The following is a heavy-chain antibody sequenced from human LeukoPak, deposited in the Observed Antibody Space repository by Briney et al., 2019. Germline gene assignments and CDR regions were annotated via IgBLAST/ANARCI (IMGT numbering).Heavy chain of an antibody. CDR2: IYYSGST. J-gene: IGHJ3*02. CDR3: ARVGYYYDSNGYYLDAFDI. Sequence: SETLSLTCTVSGGSISSYYWSWIRQPPGKGLEWIGYIYYSGSTNYNPSLKSRVTISVDTSKNQFSLKLSSVTAADTAVYYCARVGYYYDSNGYYLDAFDIWGQGTMVTVSS. D-gene: IGHD3-22*01. V-gene: IGHV4-59*01. CDR1: GGSISSYY.